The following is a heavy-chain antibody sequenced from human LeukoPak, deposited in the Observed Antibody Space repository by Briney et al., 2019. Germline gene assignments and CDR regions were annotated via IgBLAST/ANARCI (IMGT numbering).Heavy chain of an antibody. J-gene: IGHJ3*02. CDR3: ARVGGYPLSAFDI. D-gene: IGHD3-22*01. V-gene: IGHV4-59*08. CDR1: GGSIRSYY. Sequence: SETLSLTCAVSGGSIRSYYGSWIRQPPGEGLEWIGYIYYSESINYNPSLKSRITISVDTSKNQFSLKLNSVTAADTAVYFCARVGGYPLSAFDIWGQGTMVTVSS. CDR2: IYYSESI.